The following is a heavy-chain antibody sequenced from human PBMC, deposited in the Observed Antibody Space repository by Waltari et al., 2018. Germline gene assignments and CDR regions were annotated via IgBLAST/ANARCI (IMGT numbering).Heavy chain of an antibody. V-gene: IGHV1-69*06. J-gene: IGHJ4*02. Sequence: QVQLVQSGAEVKKPGSSVKVSCKASGGTFSRSPISWVRQAPGQGLEWRGGIIPMLGTASYTQKFQGRVTITADKSTSTAYMEVTSLRSEDTAVYYCATDRRIGGGFDFWGQGTLVTVSS. CDR2: IIPMLGTA. CDR3: ATDRRIGGGFDF. D-gene: IGHD3-10*01. CDR1: GGTFSRSP.